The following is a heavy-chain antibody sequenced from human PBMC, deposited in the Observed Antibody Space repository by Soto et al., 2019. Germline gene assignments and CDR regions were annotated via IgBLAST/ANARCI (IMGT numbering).Heavy chain of an antibody. Sequence: XGTLSLTCAVYGGSFSGYYWSWIRQPPGKGLEWIGEINHSGSTNYNPSLKSRVTISVGTSKNQFSLKLSSVTAADTAVYYCARGFRSSSWYGAKGMDVWGQGTTVTVSS. CDR2: INHSGST. V-gene: IGHV4-34*01. D-gene: IGHD6-13*01. CDR3: ARGFRSSSWYGAKGMDV. CDR1: GGSFSGYY. J-gene: IGHJ6*02.